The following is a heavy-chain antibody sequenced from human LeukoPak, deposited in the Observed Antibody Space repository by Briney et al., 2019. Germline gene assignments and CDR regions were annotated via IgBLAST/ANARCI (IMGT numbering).Heavy chain of an antibody. D-gene: IGHD1-26*01. Sequence: TSQTLSLTCTVSGGSISSGSYYWSWIRQPAGKGLEWIGRIYTSGSTNYNPSLKSRVTISVDTSKNQFSLKLSSVTAADTAVYYCARVNPYSGSYSAGYWGQGTLVTVSS. CDR2: IYTSGST. CDR1: GGSISSGSYY. V-gene: IGHV4-61*02. CDR3: ARVNPYSGSYSAGY. J-gene: IGHJ4*02.